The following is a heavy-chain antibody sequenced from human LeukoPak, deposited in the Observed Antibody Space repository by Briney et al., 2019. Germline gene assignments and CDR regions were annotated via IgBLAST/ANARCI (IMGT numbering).Heavy chain of an antibody. Sequence: GGCLRLSCATSGYTFSNHGMHWVRQAPGKGRDWVADIWFDGSQQYYADSWRGRFPIPRDSSKNTVYLQMNGLRPEATAVYYCARARGAYPNENWLDPWGQGTLVTISS. CDR3: ARARGAYPNENWLDP. CDR2: IWFDGSQQ. D-gene: IGHD1-26*01. V-gene: IGHV3-33*01. CDR1: GYTFSNHG. J-gene: IGHJ5*02.